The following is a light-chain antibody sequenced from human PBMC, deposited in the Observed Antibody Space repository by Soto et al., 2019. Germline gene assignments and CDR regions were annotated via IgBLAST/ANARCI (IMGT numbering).Light chain of an antibody. CDR2: EVS. CDR1: SSDVGSSNL. J-gene: IGLJ1*01. CDR3: CSYAGSSTHV. V-gene: IGLV2-23*02. Sequence: SVLTQPASVSGSPGQSTTFSCTGTSSDVGSSNLVSWYQQHPGKAPKLLIYEVSKRPSGVSNRFSGSKSGNTASLTISGLQAEDEADYYCCSYAGSSTHVFGTGTKVTVL.